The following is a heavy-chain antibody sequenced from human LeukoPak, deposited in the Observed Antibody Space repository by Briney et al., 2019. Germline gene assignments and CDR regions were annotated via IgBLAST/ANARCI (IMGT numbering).Heavy chain of an antibody. V-gene: IGHV4-59*01. D-gene: IGHD4-23*01. Sequence: ASETLSLTCTVSGGSISSYYWSWIRQPPGKGLEWIGYIYYSGSTNYNPSLKSRVTISVDTSKNQFSLKLSSVTAGDTAVYYCAKEGNDYGANSIDYWGQGTLVTVSS. CDR3: AKEGNDYGANSIDY. CDR2: IYYSGST. J-gene: IGHJ4*02. CDR1: GGSISSYY.